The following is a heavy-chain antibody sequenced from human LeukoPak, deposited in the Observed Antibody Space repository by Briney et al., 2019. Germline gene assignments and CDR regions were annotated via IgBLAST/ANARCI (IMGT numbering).Heavy chain of an antibody. CDR3: ARTLSDYESSRWGVSGSYYYMDV. Sequence: SETLSLTCTVSGGSISSGSYYWDWIRQPPGKGLEWIGTIYYTGSTYYNPSLKSRVTISVDTSKNQFSLKLSSVTAADTAVYHCARTLSDYESSRWGVSGSYYYMDVWGKGTTVTVSS. CDR1: GGSISSGSYY. CDR2: IYYTGST. D-gene: IGHD5-12*01. V-gene: IGHV4-39*01. J-gene: IGHJ6*03.